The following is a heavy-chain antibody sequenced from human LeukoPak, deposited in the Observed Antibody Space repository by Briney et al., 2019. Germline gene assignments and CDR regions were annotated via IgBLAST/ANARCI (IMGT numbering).Heavy chain of an antibody. CDR3: ARGAAALDY. CDR1: GGSITSSSYY. V-gene: IGHV4-39*01. J-gene: IGHJ4*02. Sequence: SETLSLTCSVSGGSITSSSYYWGWIRQPPEKGLEWIGSIYYTGGTYYNPSLKSRVTISVDTSKNQFSLKLNSVTAADTAVYYCARGAAALDYWGQGTLVTVSS. CDR2: IYYTGGT. D-gene: IGHD6-13*01.